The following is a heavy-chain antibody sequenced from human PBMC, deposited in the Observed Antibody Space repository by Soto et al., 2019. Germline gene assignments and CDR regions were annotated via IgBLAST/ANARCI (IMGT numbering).Heavy chain of an antibody. CDR1: GFTFSSYA. CDR3: AKATDPPDY. Sequence: EVQLLESGGGLVQPGGSLRLSCAASGFTFSSYAMSWVRQAPGKGLEWVSAISGSGGSTYYADSVKGRFTISRDNSKNTLYLQMNTLRAGNRAVFYCAKATDPPDYWGQETLVTVSS. V-gene: IGHV3-23*01. CDR2: ISGSGGST. J-gene: IGHJ4*02.